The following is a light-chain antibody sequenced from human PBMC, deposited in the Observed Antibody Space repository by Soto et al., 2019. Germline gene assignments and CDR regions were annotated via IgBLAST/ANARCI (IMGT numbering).Light chain of an antibody. V-gene: IGLV6-57*04. CDR2: EDD. CDR3: QSYNNIIGV. CDR1: SGSIASNF. J-gene: IGLJ2*01. Sequence: NFMLTQPHSVSESPRKTVTISCTRSSGSIASNFVQWYQQRPGSAPTTVIYEDDQRPSGVPGRFSGSIDRSSNSASLTISGLKTEDEADYYCQSYNNIIGVFGGGTKLTVL.